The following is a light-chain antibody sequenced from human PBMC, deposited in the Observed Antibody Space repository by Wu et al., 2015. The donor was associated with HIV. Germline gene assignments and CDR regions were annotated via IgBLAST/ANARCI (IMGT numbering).Light chain of an antibody. J-gene: IGKJ2*01. CDR3: HHYGNSPHT. CDR2: GTS. CDR1: QTVDDPY. Sequence: EIVLTQSPDTLSLSPGEKATLSCRASQTVDDPYLAWYQQRRGQAPSLVIYGTSTRATGTPDRFSGSGAGTDFTLTISRLEPEDFAMYYCHHYGNSPHTFGQGT. V-gene: IGKV3-20*01.